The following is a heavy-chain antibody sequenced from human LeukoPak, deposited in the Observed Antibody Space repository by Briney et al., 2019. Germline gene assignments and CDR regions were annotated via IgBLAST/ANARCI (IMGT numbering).Heavy chain of an antibody. CDR1: GVSITTYY. Sequence: SETLSLTCTVSGVSITTYYWSWVRQPPGTGLEWFGFIYHSGNTNYHPSLKSPVTMSVDTSKSQFSLRLSSVPAADTAVYYCATMTRRGQYYFDNWGQGTLVTVSS. CDR2: IYHSGNT. D-gene: IGHD3-22*01. V-gene: IGHV4-4*09. J-gene: IGHJ4*02. CDR3: ATMTRRGQYYFDN.